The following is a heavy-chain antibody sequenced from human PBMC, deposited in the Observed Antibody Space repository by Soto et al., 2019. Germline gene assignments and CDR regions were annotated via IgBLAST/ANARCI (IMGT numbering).Heavy chain of an antibody. V-gene: IGHV3-23*01. Sequence: EVQLQESGGGLVQPGGSQRLSCAASGITIRNYPMSWVRQAPGKGLDWVSGISGSGDRTYYADSAKGRFTISKDFSKNSLSLQLDSLRVEDTAVYFCVKDDGGNPSTEPHWGQGTLVTVSS. CDR3: VKDDGGNPSTEPH. D-gene: IGHD2-15*01. CDR1: GITIRNYP. CDR2: ISGSGDRT. J-gene: IGHJ4*02.